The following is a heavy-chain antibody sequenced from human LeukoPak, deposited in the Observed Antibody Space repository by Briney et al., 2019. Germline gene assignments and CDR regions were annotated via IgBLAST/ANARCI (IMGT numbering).Heavy chain of an antibody. CDR3: ARDRDSSGWYEGFDY. Sequence: PGGSLRLSCAASGFTFSSSAMPWVRQAPDKGLEWVAVISYDGSNKYYADSVKGRFTISRDNSKNTLYLQMNSLGADDTAVYYCARDRDSSGWYEGFDYWGQGTLVTVSS. CDR2: ISYDGSNK. V-gene: IGHV3-30-3*01. CDR1: GFTFSSSA. D-gene: IGHD6-19*01. J-gene: IGHJ4*02.